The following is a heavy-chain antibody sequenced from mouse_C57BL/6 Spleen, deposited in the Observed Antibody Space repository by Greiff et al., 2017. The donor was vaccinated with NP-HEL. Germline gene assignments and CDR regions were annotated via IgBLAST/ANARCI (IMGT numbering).Heavy chain of an antibody. CDR3: ARDQGMVTFDY. J-gene: IGHJ2*01. CDR2: ISDGGSYT. D-gene: IGHD2-2*01. Sequence: EVQLQESGGGLVKPGGSLKLSCAASGFTFSSYAMSWVRQTPEKRLEWVATISDGGSYTYYPDNVKGRFTISRDNAKNNLYLQMSHLKSEDTAMYYCARDQGMVTFDYWGQGTTLTVSS. CDR1: GFTFSSYA. V-gene: IGHV5-4*01.